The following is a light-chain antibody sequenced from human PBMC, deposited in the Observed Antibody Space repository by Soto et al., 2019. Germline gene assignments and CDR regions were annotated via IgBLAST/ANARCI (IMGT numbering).Light chain of an antibody. CDR1: SSDVGGYNY. V-gene: IGLV2-14*01. Sequence: QSALTQPASVSGSPGQSITISCTGTSSDVGGYNYVSWYQQHPGKAPKLMIYDVSNRPSGVSNRFSGSKSGNTASLTISGLQAEDEADYYCSSFISSGTLVVFVGGTKLTVL. CDR2: DVS. CDR3: SSFISSGTLVV. J-gene: IGLJ2*01.